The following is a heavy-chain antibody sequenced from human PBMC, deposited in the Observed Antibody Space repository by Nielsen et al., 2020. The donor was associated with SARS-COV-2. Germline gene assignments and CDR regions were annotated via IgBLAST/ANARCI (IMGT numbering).Heavy chain of an antibody. CDR3: AREVAAAGDYGMDV. Sequence: GESLKISCAASGFIFRSYGMHWVRQAPGKGLEWVAVISYDGSNKYYADSVKGRFTISRDNSKNTLYLQMNSLRAEDTAVYYCAREVAAAGDYGMDVWGQGTTVTVSS. V-gene: IGHV3-30*03. D-gene: IGHD6-13*01. J-gene: IGHJ6*02. CDR2: ISYDGSNK. CDR1: GFIFRSYG.